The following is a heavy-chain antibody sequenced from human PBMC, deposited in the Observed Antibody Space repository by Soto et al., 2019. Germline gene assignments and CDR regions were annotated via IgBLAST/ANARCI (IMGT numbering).Heavy chain of an antibody. Sequence: GASVKVSCKASGYTFTSYGIGWVRQAPGRGPEWMGWVNANTGSTGLAQRFQGRVTMSSDTSINTAYVEVSSLRPDDTAIYFCARAPRPAAIAVLDHWGQGTLVTVSS. CDR1: GYTFTSYG. D-gene: IGHD6-19*01. V-gene: IGHV1-8*02. J-gene: IGHJ4*02. CDR2: VNANTGST. CDR3: ARAPRPAAIAVLDH.